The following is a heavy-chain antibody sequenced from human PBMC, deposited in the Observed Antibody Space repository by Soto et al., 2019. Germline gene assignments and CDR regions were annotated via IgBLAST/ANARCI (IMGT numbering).Heavy chain of an antibody. CDR2: ISWNSGSI. J-gene: IGHJ6*03. CDR1: GFTFDDYA. Sequence: GGSLRLSCAASGFTFDDYAMHWVRQAPGKGLEWVSGISWNSGSIGYADSVKGRFTISRDNAKNSLYLQMNSLRAEDTALYYCAKDPSPGKDYYYYMDVWGKGTTVTVSS. V-gene: IGHV3-9*01. D-gene: IGHD1-1*01. CDR3: AKDPSPGKDYYYYMDV.